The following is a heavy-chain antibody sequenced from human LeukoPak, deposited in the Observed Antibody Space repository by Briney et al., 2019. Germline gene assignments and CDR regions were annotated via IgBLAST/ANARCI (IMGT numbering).Heavy chain of an antibody. V-gene: IGHV4-38-2*02. J-gene: IGHJ5*02. D-gene: IGHD2-15*01. CDR2: IYHSGST. CDR1: GYSISSGYY. Sequence: SETLSLTCTVSGYSISSGYYWGWIRQPPGKGLEWIGSIYHSGSTYYNPSPKSRVTISVDTSKNQFSLKLSSVTAADTAVYYCAREVVAILSDRFDPWGQGTLVTVSS. CDR3: AREVVAILSDRFDP.